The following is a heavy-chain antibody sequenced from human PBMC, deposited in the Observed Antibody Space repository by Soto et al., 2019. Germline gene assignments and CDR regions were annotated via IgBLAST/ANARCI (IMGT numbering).Heavy chain of an antibody. Sequence: QVQLQESGPGLVKPSQTLSLTCTVSGGSISSGDYYWSWIRQPPGKGLEWIGYIYYSGGTYYNPSRKSRVNISVDTSKNQFSLKLSSVTAADTAVYYCARASQGYPATRFDPWGQGTLVTVSS. V-gene: IGHV4-30-4*01. CDR1: GGSISSGDYY. CDR2: IYYSGGT. D-gene: IGHD5-18*01. CDR3: ARASQGYPATRFDP. J-gene: IGHJ5*02.